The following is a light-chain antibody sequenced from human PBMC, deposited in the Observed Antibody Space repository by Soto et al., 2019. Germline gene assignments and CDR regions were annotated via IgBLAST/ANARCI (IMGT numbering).Light chain of an antibody. Sequence: DIQMTQSPSALSASVGDRVTITCRASQTIYSWLAWYQKKPGKAPKLLIYKASSLESGVPSSFSGSASGTEFNLTISSLQPDDFATYYCQQYNLHSPWTFGQGTKVDIK. J-gene: IGKJ1*01. CDR1: QTIYSW. V-gene: IGKV1-5*03. CDR3: QQYNLHSPWT. CDR2: KAS.